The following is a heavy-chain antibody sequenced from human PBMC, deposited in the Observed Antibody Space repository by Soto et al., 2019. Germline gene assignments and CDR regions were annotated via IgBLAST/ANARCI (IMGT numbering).Heavy chain of an antibody. CDR3: ARGPLDY. CDR1: GFTFRSYW. CDR2: INGDGSEK. J-gene: IGHJ4*02. V-gene: IGHV3-7*03. Sequence: GGSLRLSCAASGFTFRSYWMNWVRQAPGRGLEWVANINGDGSEKTYVDSVKGRFTISRDNGKNSLDLQMSSLRVGDTATYYCARGPLDYWGQGTLVTVSS.